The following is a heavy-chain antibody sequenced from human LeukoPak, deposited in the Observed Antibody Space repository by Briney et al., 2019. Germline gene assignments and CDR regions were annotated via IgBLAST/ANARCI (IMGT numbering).Heavy chain of an antibody. D-gene: IGHD5-18*01. V-gene: IGHV5-51*01. CDR1: GYSFTNYW. Sequence: GESLKISCKGFGYSFTNYWIGWVRQMPGKGLEWMGIIYPGDSDTRYSPSFQGQVTISADKSISTAYLQWSSLKASDTAMYYCARPRTAMGYYFDYWGQGTLVTVSS. CDR2: IYPGDSDT. J-gene: IGHJ4*02. CDR3: ARPRTAMGYYFDY.